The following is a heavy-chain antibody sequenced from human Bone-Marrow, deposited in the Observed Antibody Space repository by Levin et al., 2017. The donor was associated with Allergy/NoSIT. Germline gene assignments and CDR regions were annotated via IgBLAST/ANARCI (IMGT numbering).Heavy chain of an antibody. D-gene: IGHD2-2*01. V-gene: IGHV5-51*01. Sequence: KRGESLKISCKGSGYSFTSYWIGWVRQMPGKGLEWMGIIYPGDSDTRYSPSFQGQVTISADKSISTAYLQWSSLKASDTAMYYCARGADCSSTSCEVDNWFDPWGQGTLVTVSS. CDR1: GYSFTSYW. J-gene: IGHJ5*02. CDR3: ARGADCSSTSCEVDNWFDP. CDR2: IYPGDSDT.